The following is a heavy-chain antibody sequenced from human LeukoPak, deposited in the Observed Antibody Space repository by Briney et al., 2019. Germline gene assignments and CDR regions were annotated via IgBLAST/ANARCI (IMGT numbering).Heavy chain of an antibody. CDR1: GFTFSSSA. J-gene: IGHJ4*02. Sequence: GGSLRLSCAASGFTFSSSAMSWVRQAPGKGLEWVPAISGSGGRTYYADSVKGRFTISRDNSKNTLYLQMNSLRDEDTAVYYCAKDVWASNYEMLTGPDYWGQGTLVTVSS. CDR2: ISGSGGRT. D-gene: IGHD3-9*01. CDR3: AKDVWASNYEMLTGPDY. V-gene: IGHV3-23*01.